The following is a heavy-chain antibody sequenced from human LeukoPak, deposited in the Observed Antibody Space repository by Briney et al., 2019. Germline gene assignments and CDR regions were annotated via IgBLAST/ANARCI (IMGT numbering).Heavy chain of an antibody. V-gene: IGHV3-30*18. CDR3: AKDMAVSSV. J-gene: IGHJ4*02. D-gene: IGHD2/OR15-2a*01. CDR1: GFTFTNAW. Sequence: GGSLRLSCTASGFTFTNAWMNWVRQAPGKGLEWVAVISYDGSNKYYADSVKGRFTISRDNSKNTLYLQMNSLRAEDTAVYYCAKDMAVSSVWGQGTLVTVSS. CDR2: ISYDGSNK.